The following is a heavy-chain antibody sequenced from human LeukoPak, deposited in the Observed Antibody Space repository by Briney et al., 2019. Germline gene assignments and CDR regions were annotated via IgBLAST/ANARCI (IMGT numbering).Heavy chain of an antibody. CDR3: ARESIAARPDAFDI. CDR2: INPSGGST. V-gene: IGHV1-46*01. D-gene: IGHD6-6*01. J-gene: IGHJ3*02. CDR1: GYTFTTYN. Sequence: GASVKVSCKASGYTFTTYNINWVRQAPGQGLEWMGIINPSGGSTSYAQKFQGRVTMTRDMSTSTVYMELSSLRSEDTAVYYCARESIAARPDAFDIWGQGTMVTVSS.